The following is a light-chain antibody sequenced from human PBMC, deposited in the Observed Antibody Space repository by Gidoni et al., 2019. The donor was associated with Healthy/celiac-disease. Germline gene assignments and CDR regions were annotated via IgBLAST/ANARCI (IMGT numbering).Light chain of an antibody. CDR2: GAS. V-gene: IGKV3-20*01. Sequence: EIVLTQSPGTLSLSPGERATLSCRASQSVSSSYLAWYQQKPGQAPRLLIDGASSRATGIPDRFSGSGSGTDFTLTISRLEPEDFAVYYCQQYGRAFGQXTKLEIK. J-gene: IGKJ2*01. CDR3: QQYGRA. CDR1: QSVSSSY.